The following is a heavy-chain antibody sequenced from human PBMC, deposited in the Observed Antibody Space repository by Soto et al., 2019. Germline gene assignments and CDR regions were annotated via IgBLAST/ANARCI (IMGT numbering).Heavy chain of an antibody. V-gene: IGHV4-30-4*01. CDR3: ARAIAALCWFDP. J-gene: IGHJ5*02. CDR2: IYHTGST. D-gene: IGHD6-6*01. Sequence: QVQLQESGPGLVKPSQTLSLTCTVSGDSISSGDYYWTWIRQPPGKGLEWIGYIYHTGSTYYNPSLNSRVTISVDTSKNQFSLKMTSVTAADTAIYSCARAIAALCWFDPWGQGALVTVSS. CDR1: GDSISSGDYY.